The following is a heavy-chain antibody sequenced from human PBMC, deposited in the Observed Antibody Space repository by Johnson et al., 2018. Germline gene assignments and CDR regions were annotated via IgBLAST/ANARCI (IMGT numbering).Heavy chain of an antibody. CDR2: ISWNSGSI. V-gene: IGHV3-9*01. J-gene: IGHJ3*02. Sequence: VQLQESGGGLVQPGGSLRLSCAASGFTFSSYAMHWVRQAPGKGLEWVSGISWNSGSIGYADSVKGRFTISRDHAKNSLYLQMNSLRAEDTAVYYCARDQDIVVVEDAFDIWGQGTMVTVSS. D-gene: IGHD2-15*01. CDR1: GFTFSSYA. CDR3: ARDQDIVVVEDAFDI.